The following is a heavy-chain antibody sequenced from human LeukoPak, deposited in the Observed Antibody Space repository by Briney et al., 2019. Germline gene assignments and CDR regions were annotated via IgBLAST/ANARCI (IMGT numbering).Heavy chain of an antibody. Sequence: ASVKVSCKASGYTFTSYDINWVRQAPGQGLEWMGWINPNSGGTNYGQKFQGRVTMTRDTSISIVYMELSRLRSDDTAVYYCARGPSDSSGYYYEGDAFDIWGQGTVVTVSS. CDR1: GYTFTSYD. V-gene: IGHV1-2*02. CDR2: INPNSGGT. J-gene: IGHJ3*02. D-gene: IGHD3-22*01. CDR3: ARGPSDSSGYYYEGDAFDI.